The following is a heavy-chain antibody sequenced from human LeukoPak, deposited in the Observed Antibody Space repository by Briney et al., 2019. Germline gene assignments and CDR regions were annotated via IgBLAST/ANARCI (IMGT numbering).Heavy chain of an antibody. CDR3: ARDAHRVYDILTGYDAFDI. J-gene: IGHJ3*02. CDR2: ISAYNVNT. D-gene: IGHD3-9*01. V-gene: IGHV1-18*01. Sequence: ASVKVSCKASGYTFSSYGISWVRQAPGQGPEWMGGISAYNVNTKYAEELQGRVTMTTDTATSTAYMELRSLRSDDTAVYYCARDAHRVYDILTGYDAFDIWGQGTMVTVSS. CDR1: GYTFSSYG.